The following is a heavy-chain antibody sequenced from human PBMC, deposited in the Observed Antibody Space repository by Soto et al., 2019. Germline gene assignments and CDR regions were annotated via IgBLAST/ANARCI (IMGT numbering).Heavy chain of an antibody. J-gene: IGHJ4*02. CDR3: ARAYSSSWWGYFDY. D-gene: IGHD6-13*01. CDR2: IIPIFGTA. CDR1: GGTFSSYA. Sequence: QVQLVQSGAEVKKPGSSVKVSCKASGGTFSSYAISWVRQAPGQGLEWMGGIIPIFGTANYAQKFQGRVTITADESTSTAYMELSRLRSEETAVYYCARAYSSSWWGYFDYWGQGTLVTVSS. V-gene: IGHV1-69*12.